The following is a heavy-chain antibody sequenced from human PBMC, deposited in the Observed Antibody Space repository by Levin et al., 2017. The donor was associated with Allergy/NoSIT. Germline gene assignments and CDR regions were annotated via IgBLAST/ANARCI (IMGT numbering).Heavy chain of an antibody. CDR1: GGSISSGGYS. J-gene: IGHJ4*02. V-gene: IGHV4-30-2*01. CDR3: ARVAGYSYGYYFDY. D-gene: IGHD5-18*01. CDR2: IYLSGST. Sequence: SETLSLTCAVSGGSISSGGYSWSWIRQPPGKGLEWIGNIYLSGSTYYNPSLKSRVTISVDRSKNQFSLNLSSVTAADTAVYYCARVAGYSYGYYFDYGGQGTLVTVSS.